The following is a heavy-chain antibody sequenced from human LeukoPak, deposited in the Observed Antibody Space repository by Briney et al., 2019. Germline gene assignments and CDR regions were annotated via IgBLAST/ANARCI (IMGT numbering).Heavy chain of an antibody. Sequence: PGGSLRLSCAASGFTFSSYGMHWVRQAPGKGLEWVAVIWYDGSNKYYADSVKGRFTISRDNSKNTLYLQMNSLRVEDTAVYYCARDLVVVTAKQRNYFDYWGQGTLVTVSS. CDR3: ARDLVVVTAKQRNYFDY. CDR1: GFTFSSYG. V-gene: IGHV3-33*01. D-gene: IGHD2-21*02. J-gene: IGHJ4*02. CDR2: IWYDGSNK.